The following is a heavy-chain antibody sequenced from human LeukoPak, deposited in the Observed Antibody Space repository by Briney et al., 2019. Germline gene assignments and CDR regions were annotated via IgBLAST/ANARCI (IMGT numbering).Heavy chain of an antibody. CDR2: IYYTGST. D-gene: IGHD2-8*02. J-gene: IGHJ4*02. CDR3: ARGYWFYFGY. V-gene: IGHV4-59*08. CDR1: GGSISSYY. Sequence: SETLSLTCTVSGGSISSYYWSWIRQPPGKGLEWIGFIYYTGSTNYNPSLKSRVTISADTSKNQFSLKVTSVTAADTAVYYCARGYWFYFGYWGQGTLVTVSS.